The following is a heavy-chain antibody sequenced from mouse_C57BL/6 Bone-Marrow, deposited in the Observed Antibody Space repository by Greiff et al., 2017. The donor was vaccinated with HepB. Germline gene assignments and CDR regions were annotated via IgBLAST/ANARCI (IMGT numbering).Heavy chain of an antibody. D-gene: IGHD1-1*01. Sequence: VQLQESGAELVKPGASVKMSCKASGYTFTSYWITWVKQRPGQGLEWIGDIYPGSGSTNYNEKFKSKATLTVDTSSSTAYMQLSSLTSEDSAVYYCARDYSYFDYWGQGTTLTVSS. J-gene: IGHJ2*01. CDR1: GYTFTSYW. CDR2: IYPGSGST. V-gene: IGHV1-55*01. CDR3: ARDYSYFDY.